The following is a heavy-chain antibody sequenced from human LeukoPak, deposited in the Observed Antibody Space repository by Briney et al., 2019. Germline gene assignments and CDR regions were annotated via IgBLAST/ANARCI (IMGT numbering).Heavy chain of an antibody. CDR2: VNLQGTT. Sequence: GSLRQSCAAAGFTFIGYSMNWVRQPPGKGLVWIGEVNLQGTTNYSPSLMRRVAISVDTSANHVSLQLTSVTAADTAVYYCAREGGPYRPLDYSGQGTLVTVSS. J-gene: IGHJ4*02. V-gene: IGHV4-34*01. CDR3: AREGGPYRPLDY. CDR1: GFTFIGYS.